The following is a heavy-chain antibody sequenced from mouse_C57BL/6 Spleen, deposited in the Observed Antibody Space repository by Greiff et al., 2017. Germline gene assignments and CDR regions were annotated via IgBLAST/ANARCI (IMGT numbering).Heavy chain of an antibody. CDR3: ARYRLGFDY. D-gene: IGHD4-1*01. CDR1: GFTFTDYY. CDR2: IRNKANGYTT. Sequence: EVMLVESGGGLVQPGGSLSLSCAASGFTFTDYYMSWVRQPPGKALEWLGFIRNKANGYTTEYSASVKGRFTISSDNSQSILYLQMNALRAEDSATYYCARYRLGFDYWGQGTTLTVSS. V-gene: IGHV7-3*01. J-gene: IGHJ2*01.